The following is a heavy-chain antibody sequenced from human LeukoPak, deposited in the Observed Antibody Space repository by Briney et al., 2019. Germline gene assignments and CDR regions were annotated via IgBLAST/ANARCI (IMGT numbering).Heavy chain of an antibody. Sequence: GASVKVSCKSSGYTFAGYFLHWVRQAPTQGLQGMGRINANSGDTDLAQDFQDRVTMTRDTSIYTAYMELSSLTSDDTAIYYCARDLISTPYWELDYWGQGTLVAVSS. CDR1: GYTFAGYF. V-gene: IGHV1-2*06. D-gene: IGHD1-26*01. CDR2: INANSGDT. CDR3: ARDLISTPYWELDY. J-gene: IGHJ4*02.